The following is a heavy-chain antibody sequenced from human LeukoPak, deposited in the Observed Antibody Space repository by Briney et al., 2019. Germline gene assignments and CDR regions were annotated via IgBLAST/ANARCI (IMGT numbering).Heavy chain of an antibody. V-gene: IGHV1-18*01. CDR2: ISAYNGHT. CDR1: GGTFSSYA. Sequence: ASVKVSCKASGGTFSSYAISWVRQAPGQGLEWMGWISAYNGHTKYAQKFQGRVTMTTDTSTSTAYMELRSLRSDDTAVYYCGRGFPPRRDYDSRGYYSYYFDYWGQGTLVTVSS. D-gene: IGHD3-22*01. J-gene: IGHJ4*02. CDR3: GRGFPPRRDYDSRGYYSYYFDY.